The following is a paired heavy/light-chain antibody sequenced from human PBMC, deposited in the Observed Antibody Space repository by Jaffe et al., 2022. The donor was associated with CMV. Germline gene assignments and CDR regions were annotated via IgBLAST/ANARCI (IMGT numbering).Light chain of an antibody. CDR3: ATWDDSLTGWV. CDR2: SNN. CDR1: SSNIRRNT. J-gene: IGLJ3*02. Sequence: QSVLTQPPSASGTPGQRVTISCSGSSSNIRRNTVNWYQQFPGTAPKLLIYSNNQRPSGVPDRFSGSKSGTSASLAISGLQSEDEADYYCATWDDSLTGWVFGGGTKLTVL. V-gene: IGLV1-44*01.
Heavy chain of an antibody. J-gene: IGHJ4*02. V-gene: IGHV3-74*01. Sequence: EVQLVESGGGLVQPGGSLRLSCAASGFTFSSYWMHWVRQAPGKGLMWVSRIDSGGSSTSCADSVKGRFTISRDNAKNTLYLQMNSLRAEDTALYYCVRDGFGDYPIDYWGQGILVTVSS. CDR2: IDSGGSST. D-gene: IGHD4-17*01. CDR3: VRDGFGDYPIDY. CDR1: GFTFSSYW.